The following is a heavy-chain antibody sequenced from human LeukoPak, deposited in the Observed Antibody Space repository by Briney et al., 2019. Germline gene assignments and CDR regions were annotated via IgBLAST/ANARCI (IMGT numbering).Heavy chain of an antibody. CDR2: IYPGDSDT. CDR1: GYIFTHNW. D-gene: IGHD5-18*01. V-gene: IGHV5-51*01. J-gene: IGHJ4*02. CDR3: ARTRGYSYGPPFDF. Sequence: GESLKISCKGSGYIFTHNWIGWVRQMPGKGLEWMGIIYPGDSDTRYSPSFEGQVTISADKSITIAYLQWSSLKASDTAMYYCARTRGYSYGPPFDFWGQGTLVTVSS.